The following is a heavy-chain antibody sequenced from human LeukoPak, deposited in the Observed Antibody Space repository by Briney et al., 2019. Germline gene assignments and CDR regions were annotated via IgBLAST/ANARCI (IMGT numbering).Heavy chain of an antibody. D-gene: IGHD6-19*01. Sequence: SGGSLRLSCAASGFTFDDYAMHWVRQAPGKGLEWVSGISWNSGSIGYADSVKGRFTISRDNAKNSLYLQMNSLRAEDTALYHCAKMAVAGPGGDYWGQGTLVTVSS. J-gene: IGHJ4*02. CDR2: ISWNSGSI. V-gene: IGHV3-9*01. CDR3: AKMAVAGPGGDY. CDR1: GFTFDDYA.